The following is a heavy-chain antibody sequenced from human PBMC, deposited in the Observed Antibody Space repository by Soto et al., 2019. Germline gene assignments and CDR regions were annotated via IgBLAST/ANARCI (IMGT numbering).Heavy chain of an antibody. Sequence: QVQLRESGPGLVKPSQTLSLTCTVSGGSINSGGYYWNWIRQHPGKGLEWIGYMYYSGSTYYNPSHKNRVIRPADTPETHVSLKLGSVTAADTDVYFCARGYRQSGYSSSWVFDYWGKGTLVNVSS. V-gene: IGHV4-31*03. J-gene: IGHJ4*02. CDR3: ARGYRQSGYSSSWVFDY. CDR2: MYYSGST. CDR1: GGSINSGGYY. D-gene: IGHD6-13*01.